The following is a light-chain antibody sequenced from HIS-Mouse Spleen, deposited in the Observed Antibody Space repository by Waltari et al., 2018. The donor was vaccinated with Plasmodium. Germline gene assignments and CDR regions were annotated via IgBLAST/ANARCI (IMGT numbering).Light chain of an antibody. CDR3: YSTDSSGNHRV. CDR2: KDS. Sequence: SYELTQPPSVSVSPGQTARITCSGDALPKKSAYWYQQKSGQAPVLVIYKDSKRPSGIPERCSGSSSGTMATLTISGAQVEDEADYYCYSTDSSGNHRVFGGGTKLTVL. J-gene: IGLJ3*02. CDR1: ALPKKS. V-gene: IGLV3-10*01.